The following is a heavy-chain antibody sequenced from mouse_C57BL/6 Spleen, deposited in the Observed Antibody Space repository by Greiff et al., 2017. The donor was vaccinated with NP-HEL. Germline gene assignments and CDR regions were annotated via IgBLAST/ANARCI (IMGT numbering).Heavy chain of an antibody. V-gene: IGHV1-52*01. CDR1: GYTFTSYW. CDR3: ARRRGNYCDY. D-gene: IGHD2-14*01. CDR2: IDPSDSET. J-gene: IGHJ2*01. Sequence: QVQLQQPGAELVRPGSSVKLSCKASGYTFTSYWMHWVKQRPIQGLEWIGNIDPSDSETHYNQKFKDKATLTVDKSSSTAYMQLSSLTSEDSAVYYCARRRGNYCDYWGQGTTLTVSS.